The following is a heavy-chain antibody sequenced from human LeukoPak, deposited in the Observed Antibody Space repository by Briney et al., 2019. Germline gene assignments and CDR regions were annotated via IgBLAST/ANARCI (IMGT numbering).Heavy chain of an antibody. CDR2: ISSSSHSI. Sequence: GGSLRLSCAASGFAFSNYNMNWVRQAPGKGLEWASYISSSSHSIYYADSVKGRFTVSRDNAKNSLYLQMNSLRAEDTAVYYCATESGTYSGTCFDYWGQGNLVTVSS. CDR1: GFAFSNYN. J-gene: IGHJ4*02. V-gene: IGHV3-48*01. D-gene: IGHD1-26*01. CDR3: ATESGTYSGTCFDY.